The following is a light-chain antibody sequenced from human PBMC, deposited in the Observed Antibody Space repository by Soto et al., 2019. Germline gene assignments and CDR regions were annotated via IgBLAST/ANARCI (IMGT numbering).Light chain of an antibody. CDR1: QYIGSA. CDR3: QHYNYWPPKT. Sequence: EVVLTQSPATLSVSPGDRATLSCRASQYIGSAVAWYHQRSGQAPRLLIFDASIRVPTTPARFSGSVSGTEFTLTISSLQSEDFAVYYCQHYNYWPPKTFGQGTKVDIK. CDR2: DAS. J-gene: IGKJ1*01. V-gene: IGKV3-15*01.